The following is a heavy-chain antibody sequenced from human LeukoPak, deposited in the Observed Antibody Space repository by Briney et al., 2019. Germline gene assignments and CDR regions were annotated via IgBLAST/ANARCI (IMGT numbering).Heavy chain of an antibody. Sequence: GESLKISCKSSGYTFTSYWISWVRQMPGKGLEWMGRIDPSDSYTNYSPSFQGHVTISADKSISTAYLQWSSLKASDTAMYYCAGAGIAVAGNAEYFQHWGQGTLVTVSS. CDR3: AGAGIAVAGNAEYFQH. D-gene: IGHD6-19*01. J-gene: IGHJ1*01. CDR1: GYTFTSYW. V-gene: IGHV5-10-1*01. CDR2: IDPSDSYT.